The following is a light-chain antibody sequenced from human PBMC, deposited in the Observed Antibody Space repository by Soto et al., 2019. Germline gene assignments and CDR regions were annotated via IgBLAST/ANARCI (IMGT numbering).Light chain of an antibody. CDR3: QQYNNWPRT. Sequence: IVMTQPPATLAVSPGEGATLSCRASQSVSSNLAWYQQKPGQAPRLLIYGASTRATGIPARFSGSGSGTEFTLTISSLQSEDFAVYYCQQYNNWPRTFGQGTKVDI. CDR2: GAS. V-gene: IGKV3-15*01. CDR1: QSVSSN. J-gene: IGKJ1*01.